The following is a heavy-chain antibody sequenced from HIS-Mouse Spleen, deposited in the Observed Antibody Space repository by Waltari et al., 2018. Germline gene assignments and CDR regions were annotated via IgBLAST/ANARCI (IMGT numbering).Heavy chain of an antibody. CDR2: IYYSGST. CDR3: AREIPYSSSWYDWYFDL. J-gene: IGHJ2*01. V-gene: IGHV4-39*07. Sequence: QLQLQESGPGLVKPSETLSLTCTVSGGSISIRSYYRGWIRQPPGKGLEWIGSIYYSGSTYYNPSLKSRVTISVDTSKNQFSLKLSSVTAADTAVYYCAREIPYSSSWYDWYFDLWGRGTLVTVSS. CDR1: GGSISIRSYY. D-gene: IGHD6-13*01.